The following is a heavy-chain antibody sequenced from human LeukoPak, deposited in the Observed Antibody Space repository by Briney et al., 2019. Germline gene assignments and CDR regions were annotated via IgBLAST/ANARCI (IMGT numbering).Heavy chain of an antibody. CDR3: AGHHTRNTVDF. J-gene: IGHJ4*02. CDR1: GGSISSYC. CDR2: ISDITNI. D-gene: IGHD2/OR15-2a*01. V-gene: IGHV4-59*08. Sequence: SETLSLICSVSGGSISSYCWRWLRHPPGKGLEWLSYISDITNINYTPSLKSRVTISLDTSKNPFSLKLSSVTAEDTAVYYCAGHHTRNTVDFWGQGNLVPVSS.